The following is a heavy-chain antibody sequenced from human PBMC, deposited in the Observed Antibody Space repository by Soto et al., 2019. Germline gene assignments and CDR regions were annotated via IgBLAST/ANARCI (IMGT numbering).Heavy chain of an antibody. D-gene: IGHD1-26*01. J-gene: IGHJ4*02. CDR1: GYTFNSYA. V-gene: IGHV1-3*01. Sequence: QVQLVQSGAEMKKPGASVKVSCKASGYTFNSYAIHWVRQAPGQRLEWMGWINAGNGNTKYSQRFQCTATTSRDTSATTAYLELSSLRSADTALYYCARELVLPPTTLCYFDHWGQGTLVTVSS. CDR3: ARELVLPPTTLCYFDH. CDR2: INAGNGNT.